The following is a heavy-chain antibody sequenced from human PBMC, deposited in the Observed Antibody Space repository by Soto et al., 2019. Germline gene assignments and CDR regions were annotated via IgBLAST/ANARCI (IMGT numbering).Heavy chain of an antibody. V-gene: IGHV3-74*01. J-gene: IGHJ4*02. CDR1: GFTFSSYW. Sequence: GGSLRLSCAASGFTFSSYWMHCVRQAPGKGLVWVSRINSDGSSTSYADSVRGRFTISRDNAKNTLYLQMNSLRAEDTAVYYSARSTQNLAYWGQGTLVTVSS. D-gene: IGHD1-1*01. CDR2: INSDGSST. CDR3: ARSTQNLAY.